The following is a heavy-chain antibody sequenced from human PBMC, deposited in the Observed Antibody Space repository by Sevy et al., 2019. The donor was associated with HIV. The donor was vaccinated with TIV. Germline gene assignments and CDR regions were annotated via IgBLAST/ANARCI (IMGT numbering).Heavy chain of an antibody. Sequence: CGSLRLSCAASGFTFSNYWMTWVRQAPGKGLEWVANIKQDGSEKYYVDSVKGRFTISRDNAKNSVYLQMNSLRVEDSAVYFCARSSQSAFDIWGQGTMVTVSS. J-gene: IGHJ3*02. V-gene: IGHV3-7*03. CDR3: ARSSQSAFDI. CDR2: IKQDGSEK. D-gene: IGHD2-2*01. CDR1: GFTFSNYW.